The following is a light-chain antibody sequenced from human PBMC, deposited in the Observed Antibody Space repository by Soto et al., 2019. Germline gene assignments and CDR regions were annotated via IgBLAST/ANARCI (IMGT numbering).Light chain of an antibody. CDR3: CSYAGTYTYV. V-gene: IGLV2-11*01. Sequence: QSALTQPRSVSGSPGQSVTISCTGTSSDVGAYNYVSWYQQHPGKAPELMIYDVSKRPSGVPDRFSGSKSGNTASLTISGLQAEDEADYYCCSYAGTYTYVFGTGNKVTVL. CDR2: DVS. CDR1: SSDVGAYNY. J-gene: IGLJ1*01.